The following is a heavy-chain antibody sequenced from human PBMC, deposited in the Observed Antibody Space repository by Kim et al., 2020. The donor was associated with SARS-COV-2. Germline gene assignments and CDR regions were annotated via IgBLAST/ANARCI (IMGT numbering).Heavy chain of an antibody. D-gene: IGHD6-19*01. CDR2: INHSGST. Sequence: SETLSLTCAVYGGSFSGYYWSWIRQPPGKGLEWIGEINHSGSTNYNPSLKSRVTISVDTSKNQFSLKLSSVTAADTAVYYCARGTRQWLVRGPYYYYMGGWGKGTAVTVSS. V-gene: IGHV4-34*01. CDR1: GGSFSGYY. J-gene: IGHJ6*03. CDR3: ARGTRQWLVRGPYYYYMGG.